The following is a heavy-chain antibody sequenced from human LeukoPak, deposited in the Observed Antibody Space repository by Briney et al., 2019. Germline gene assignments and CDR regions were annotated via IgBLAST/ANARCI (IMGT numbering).Heavy chain of an antibody. D-gene: IGHD6-19*01. CDR3: ARDVGSGWFNY. V-gene: IGHV4-4*07. Sequence: SETLSLTCSVSGDSISPYYCSWIRQPAGKGLEWIGRISTSGTTNYNPSLKSRLTMSIDTSKSQFSLKLSSVTAADTAVYYCARDVGSGWFNYWGQGTLVTVSS. J-gene: IGHJ4*02. CDR1: GDSISPYY. CDR2: ISTSGTT.